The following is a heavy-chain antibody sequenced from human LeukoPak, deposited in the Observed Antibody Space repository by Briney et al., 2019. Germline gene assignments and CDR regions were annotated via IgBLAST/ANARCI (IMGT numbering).Heavy chain of an antibody. Sequence: SETLSLTCTVSGGSISSNSFYWGWIRQPPGKGLEWIGSIYYSGSTYYNPSLKSRVTISVDTSKNQFSLKLSSVTVADTAVYYCARNRYYYGSGNYGVPNWFDPWGQGTLVTVSS. CDR3: ARNRYYYGSGNYGVPNWFDP. J-gene: IGHJ5*02. CDR1: GGSISSNSFY. CDR2: IYYSGST. D-gene: IGHD3-10*01. V-gene: IGHV4-39*01.